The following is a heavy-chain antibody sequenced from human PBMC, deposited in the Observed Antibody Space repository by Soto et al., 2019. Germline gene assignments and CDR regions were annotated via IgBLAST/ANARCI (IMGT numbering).Heavy chain of an antibody. D-gene: IGHD3-22*01. CDR3: ARGGVLRSYDGTGFYTEWLDP. Sequence: SETLSLTFTVPGCSLSTYYWSWFRQPPGKGLGWIGYNYPVGETAYNPSLKSRATLSIDTSKNQFSLKVTSVTAADTAVFYCARGGVLRSYDGTGFYTEWLDPWGQGTLVTVSS. V-gene: IGHV4-59*01. CDR2: NYPVGET. CDR1: GCSLSTYY. J-gene: IGHJ5*02.